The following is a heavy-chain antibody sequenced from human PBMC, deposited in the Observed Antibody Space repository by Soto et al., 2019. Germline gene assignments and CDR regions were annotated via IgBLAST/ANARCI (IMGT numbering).Heavy chain of an antibody. CDR3: ARVYIVVVVAAGQLDY. CDR2: IIPIFGTA. D-gene: IGHD2-15*01. V-gene: IGHV1-69*13. J-gene: IGHJ4*02. CDR1: GGTFSSYA. Sequence: VASVKVSCKASGGTFSSYAISWVRQAPGQGLEWMGGIIPIFGTANYAQKFQGRVTITADESTSTAYMELSSLRSEDTAVYYCARVYIVVVVAAGQLDYWGQGTLVTVSS.